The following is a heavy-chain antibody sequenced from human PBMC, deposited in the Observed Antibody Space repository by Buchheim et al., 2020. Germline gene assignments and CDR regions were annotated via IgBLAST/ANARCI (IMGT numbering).Heavy chain of an antibody. Sequence: EVQLVESGGGLVQPGGSLRLSCAASGFTFSSYWMSWVRQAPGKGLEWVANIKKDGSEKYYVDSVKGRFTISRDNAKNSLYLQMNSLRAEDTAVYYCASYNWNDYYYYGMDVWGQGTT. CDR1: GFTFSSYW. V-gene: IGHV3-7*01. D-gene: IGHD1-1*01. CDR2: IKKDGSEK. J-gene: IGHJ6*02. CDR3: ASYNWNDYYYYGMDV.